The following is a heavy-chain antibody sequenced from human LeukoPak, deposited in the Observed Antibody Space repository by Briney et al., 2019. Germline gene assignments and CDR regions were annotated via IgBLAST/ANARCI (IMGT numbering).Heavy chain of an antibody. Sequence: GGSLRLSCAASGFTFSSYWMSWVRQAPGKGLEWVANIKQDGGAKYYVDSVKGRFTISRDNAKNSLYLQMNSLRAEDTAVYYCARDSGGPYYDFWSGPWGQGTLVTVSS. V-gene: IGHV3-7*01. D-gene: IGHD3-3*01. CDR1: GFTFSSYW. CDR2: IKQDGGAK. J-gene: IGHJ5*02. CDR3: ARDSGGPYYDFWSGP.